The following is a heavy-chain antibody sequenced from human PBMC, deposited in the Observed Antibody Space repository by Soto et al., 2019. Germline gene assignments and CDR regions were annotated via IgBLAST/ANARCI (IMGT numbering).Heavy chain of an antibody. CDR2: ISGSGGST. CDR3: AKDEWVKDIVVVVAPYWFDP. Sequence: GGSLRLSCAASGFTFSSYAMSWVRQAPGKGLEWVSAISGSGGSTYYADSVKGRFTISRDNSKNTLYLQMNSLRAEDTAVYYCAKDEWVKDIVVVVAPYWFDPWGQGTLVTVSS. CDR1: GFTFSSYA. J-gene: IGHJ5*02. D-gene: IGHD2-15*01. V-gene: IGHV3-23*01.